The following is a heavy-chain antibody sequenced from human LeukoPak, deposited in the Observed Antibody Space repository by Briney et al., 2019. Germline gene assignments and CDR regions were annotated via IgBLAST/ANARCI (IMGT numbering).Heavy chain of an antibody. CDR1: GGSISSYY. CDR3: ARLPHYYGSGSYSD. V-gene: IGHV4-59*08. D-gene: IGHD3-10*01. J-gene: IGHJ4*02. Sequence: PSETLSLTCTVSGGSISSYYWSWIRQPPGKGLEWIGYIYYSGSTNYNPSLKSRVTISVDTSKNQFSLKLSSVTAADTAVYYCARLPHYYGSGSYSDWGQGTLVTVSS. CDR2: IYYSGST.